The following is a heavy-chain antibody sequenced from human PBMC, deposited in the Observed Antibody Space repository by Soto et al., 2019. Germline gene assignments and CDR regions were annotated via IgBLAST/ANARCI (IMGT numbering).Heavy chain of an antibody. CDR2: VYHSGST. CDR3: ARGGGHYYREACFDS. V-gene: IGHV4-38-2*01. D-gene: IGHD1-26*01. CDR1: GYSISSGFY. Sequence: SETLARTCAVSGYSISSGFYWAWSRQSPGEGLEWLASVYHSGSTYYNPSFESRVTLSVDTSRTQFSLRLTSVTAADTAVHFRARGGGHYYREACFDSWGQGAQVAVSS. J-gene: IGHJ4*02.